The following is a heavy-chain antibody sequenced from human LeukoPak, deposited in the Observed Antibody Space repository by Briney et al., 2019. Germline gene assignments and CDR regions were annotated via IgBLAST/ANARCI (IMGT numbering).Heavy chain of an antibody. D-gene: IGHD6-19*01. CDR3: ASLSEEWLDYYYMVV. CDR1: GFRFSSNA. Sequence: GGSLTLSCAASGFRFSSNAMSWVRQAPGKGLEWVSGISGSDGNTYYTGSVKGRFTISRDNSKNALYLQMNSLRAEDTAVYYCASLSEEWLDYYYMVVWGKGTAVTVSS. V-gene: IGHV3-23*01. CDR2: ISGSDGNT. J-gene: IGHJ6*03.